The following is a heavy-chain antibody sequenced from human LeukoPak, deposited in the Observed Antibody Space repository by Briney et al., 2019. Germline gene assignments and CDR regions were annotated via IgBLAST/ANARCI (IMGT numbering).Heavy chain of an antibody. CDR1: GGSFGNYY. CDR2: IYTSGST. V-gene: IGHV4-4*07. J-gene: IGHJ6*03. D-gene: IGHD3-10*01. Sequence: KASETLSLTCTVSGGSFGNYYWSWIRQPAGKGLEWIGDIYTSGSTGYNPSLKSRVTMSVDTSKKQFSLYLSSVTAADTAVYYCARGRFGDYCLDVWGKGTTVTVSS. CDR3: ARGRFGDYCLDV.